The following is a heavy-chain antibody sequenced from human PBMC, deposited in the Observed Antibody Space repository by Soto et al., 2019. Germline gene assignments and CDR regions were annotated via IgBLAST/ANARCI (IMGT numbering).Heavy chain of an antibody. V-gene: IGHV4-30-2*01. Sequence: SETLSLTCDLSGGSVSSGGYSRSWIRQPPGKGLEWIGYIYHSGSTYYNPSLKSRVTISVDRSKNQFSLKLSSVTAADTAVYYCARSVVVVAATRYNWFDPWGQGTLVTVSS. J-gene: IGHJ5*02. CDR3: ARSVVVVAATRYNWFDP. CDR1: GGSVSSGGYS. CDR2: IYHSGST. D-gene: IGHD2-15*01.